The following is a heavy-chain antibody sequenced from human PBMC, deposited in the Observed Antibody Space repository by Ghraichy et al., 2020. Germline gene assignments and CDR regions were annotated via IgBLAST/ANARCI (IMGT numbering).Heavy chain of an antibody. CDR1: GGSISSYY. V-gene: IGHV4-59*01. CDR3: ARDSGSSGWLVGPTDAFDI. Sequence: LETLSLTCTVSGGSISSYYWSWIRQPPGKGLEWIGYIYYSGSTNYNPSLKSRVTISVDTSKNQFSLKLSSVTAADTAVYYCARDSGSSGWLVGPTDAFDIWGQGTMVTVSS. J-gene: IGHJ3*02. D-gene: IGHD6-19*01. CDR2: IYYSGST.